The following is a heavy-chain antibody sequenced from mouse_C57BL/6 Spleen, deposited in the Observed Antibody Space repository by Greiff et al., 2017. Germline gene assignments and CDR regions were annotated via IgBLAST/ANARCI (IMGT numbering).Heavy chain of an antibody. CDR2: IHPNSGST. Sequence: QVQLQQPGAELVKPGASVKLSCKASGYTFTSYWMHWVKQRPGQGLEWIGMIHPNSGSTNYNEKFKSKATLTVDKSSSTAYMQLSSLPSEDSAVYYCASLYYGSSYDFDYWGQGTTLTVSS. CDR3: ASLYYGSSYDFDY. D-gene: IGHD1-1*01. V-gene: IGHV1-64*01. J-gene: IGHJ2*01. CDR1: GYTFTSYW.